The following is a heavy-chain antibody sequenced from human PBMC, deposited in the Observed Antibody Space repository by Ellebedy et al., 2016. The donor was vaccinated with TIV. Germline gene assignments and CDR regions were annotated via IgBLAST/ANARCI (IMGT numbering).Heavy chain of an antibody. CDR2: INPNNGHT. J-gene: IGHJ4*02. CDR3: ARGGRTLILFGEFPLDY. V-gene: IGHV1-18*01. D-gene: IGHD3-10*01. CDR1: GYSLTSYA. Sequence: ASVKVSCKASGYSLTSYAITWVRQAPGQGLEWMGYINPNNGHTNYAQKFQGRVSMTTDPSTSTAYMELRRLGSDDTAVYYCARGGRTLILFGEFPLDYWGQGTLVTVSS.